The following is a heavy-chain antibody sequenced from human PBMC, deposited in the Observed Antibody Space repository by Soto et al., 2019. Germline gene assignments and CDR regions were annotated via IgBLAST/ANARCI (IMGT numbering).Heavy chain of an antibody. V-gene: IGHV3-7*04. J-gene: IGHJ4*02. D-gene: IGHD1-26*01. CDR3: SGGVGDAF. Sequence: EEQLVESGGGLVQPGGSLRLSCAVSGFTFRSDWMNWVRQAPGKGLEWVAHTNQDGSEKYYVDSVKGRFTIFRDNAKNSLYLQMNSLRAEDTAVYYCSGGVGDAFWDQGTLVTVSS. CDR2: TNQDGSEK. CDR1: GFTFRSDW.